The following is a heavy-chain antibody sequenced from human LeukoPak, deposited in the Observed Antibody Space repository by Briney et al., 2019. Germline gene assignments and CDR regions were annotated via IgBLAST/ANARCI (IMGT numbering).Heavy chain of an antibody. J-gene: IGHJ5*02. D-gene: IGHD3-10*01. Sequence: GGSLRLSCTASGFNFGNNGVTWVGQNPRKGLEWVSAIVANGDTSTADPVKGRFSTFRDISRNTVYLQMTTLRVEDTAMYYCLPHGSGSSWGQGTLVTVSS. CDR1: GFNFGNNG. CDR3: LPHGSGSS. CDR2: IVANGDT. V-gene: IGHV3-23*01.